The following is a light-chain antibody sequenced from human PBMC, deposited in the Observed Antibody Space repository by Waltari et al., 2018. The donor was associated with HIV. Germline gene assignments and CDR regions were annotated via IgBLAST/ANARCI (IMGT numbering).Light chain of an antibody. CDR1: QSLLESNGYNF. CDR2: LAS. Sequence: DIVMTQSPLSLPVTPGESASISCESSQSLLESNGYNFLYWYVQKPGQSPQLLIYLASTRASGGPDRFSGSGSGTDFTLKISRVEADDVGVYYCMQALQTPSTFGQGTRLEIK. J-gene: IGKJ5*01. CDR3: MQALQTPST. V-gene: IGKV2-28*01.